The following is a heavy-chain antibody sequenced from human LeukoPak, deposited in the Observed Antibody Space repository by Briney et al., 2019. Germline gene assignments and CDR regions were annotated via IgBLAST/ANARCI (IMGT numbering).Heavy chain of an antibody. CDR3: ARLFYSSRPDAFDI. CDR1: GFTFSSST. D-gene: IGHD2-15*01. V-gene: IGHV3-21*01. CDR2: ISGSSSHI. Sequence: GGSLRPSCAASGFTFSSSTMNWVRQAPGKGLEWVSSISGSSSHIYYADSVKGRFTISRDNAKNSLFLQMNSLRVEDTAVYYCARLFYSSRPDAFDIWGQGTMVTVSS. J-gene: IGHJ3*02.